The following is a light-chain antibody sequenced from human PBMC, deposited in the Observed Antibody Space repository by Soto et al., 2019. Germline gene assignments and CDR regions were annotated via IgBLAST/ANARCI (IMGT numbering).Light chain of an antibody. Sequence: QSALTQPASVFGSPGQSITISCTGTSSDIGSYNFVSWYQQRPGKAPKLMIFEASKRPSGVPYRCSGSKSANTASLTISGLQAEDEADYYCFSYAGSTTWVFGGGTKLTVL. CDR3: FSYAGSTTWV. V-gene: IGLV2-23*01. J-gene: IGLJ3*02. CDR1: SSDIGSYNF. CDR2: EAS.